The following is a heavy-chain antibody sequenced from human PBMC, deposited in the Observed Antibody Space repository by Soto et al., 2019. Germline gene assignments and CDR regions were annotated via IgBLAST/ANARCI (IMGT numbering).Heavy chain of an antibody. J-gene: IGHJ5*02. V-gene: IGHV4-4*07. Sequence: DTLSLTCTVSGGSIRGHYWSWIRQPAGKGLEWIGRIYSSGSSDYNPSLKSRVTLSVDTSKSQISLKMRSVTAADTAVYYCARDSQVWFDPWGQGTLVTVSS. CDR3: ARDSQVWFDP. CDR2: IYSSGSS. CDR1: GGSIRGHY.